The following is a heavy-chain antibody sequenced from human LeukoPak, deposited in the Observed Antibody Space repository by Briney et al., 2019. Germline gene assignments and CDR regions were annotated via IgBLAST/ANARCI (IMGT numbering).Heavy chain of an antibody. Sequence: SETLSLTCTVSGGSISSYYWSWIRQPPGKGLEWIGYIYYSGSTNYNPSLKSRVTISVDTSKNQFSLRLSSVAAADTAVYYCARVTGYMIEDYFDYWGQGTLVTVSS. V-gene: IGHV4-59*01. D-gene: IGHD3-22*01. CDR3: ARVTGYMIEDYFDY. CDR2: IYYSGST. CDR1: GGSISSYY. J-gene: IGHJ4*02.